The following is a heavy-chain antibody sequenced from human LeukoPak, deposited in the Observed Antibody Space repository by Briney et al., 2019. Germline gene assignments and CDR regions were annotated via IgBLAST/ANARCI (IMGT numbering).Heavy chain of an antibody. D-gene: IGHD2-21*02. J-gene: IGHJ3*02. Sequence: ASVKVSCKVSGYTLTELSMHWVRQAPGKGLEWMGGFDPKDGETIYAQKFQGRVTVTEDTSTDTAYMELSSLRSEDTAVYYCATGMVTHPDAFDIWGQGTMVTVSS. CDR1: GYTLTELS. V-gene: IGHV1-24*01. CDR3: ATGMVTHPDAFDI. CDR2: FDPKDGET.